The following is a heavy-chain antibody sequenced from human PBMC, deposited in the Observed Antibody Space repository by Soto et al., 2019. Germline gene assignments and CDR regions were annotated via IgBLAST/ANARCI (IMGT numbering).Heavy chain of an antibody. V-gene: IGHV3-30*18. CDR1: GFTFSSHD. J-gene: IGHJ4*02. CDR2: ISYDGSSQ. CDR3: AKDRGRYCSGNTCYLFDY. Sequence: QVQLVESGGGVVQPGRSLRLSCAASGFTFSSHDMHWVRQAPGKGLEWVAIISYDGSSQYYADSVKGRFTISRDISKNTLYLQMNSLRAEDTALYSCAKDRGRYCSGNTCYLFDYWGQGTLVTVSS. D-gene: IGHD2-15*01.